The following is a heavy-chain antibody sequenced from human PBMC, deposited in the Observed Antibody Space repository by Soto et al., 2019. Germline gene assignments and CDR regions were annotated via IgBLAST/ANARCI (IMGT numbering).Heavy chain of an antibody. CDR1: GGSISSGDYY. CDR3: ARDQGNYYGSGSYYNDNWFAP. Sequence: SETLSLTCSVSGGSISSGDYYWSLIRQPPGKGLEWIGYIYYSGSTYYNPSLKSRVTISVDTSKNQFSLKLSSVTAADTAVYHCARDQGNYYGSGSYYNDNWFAPWGQGTLVTVSS. CDR2: IYYSGST. V-gene: IGHV4-30-4*01. J-gene: IGHJ5*02. D-gene: IGHD3-10*01.